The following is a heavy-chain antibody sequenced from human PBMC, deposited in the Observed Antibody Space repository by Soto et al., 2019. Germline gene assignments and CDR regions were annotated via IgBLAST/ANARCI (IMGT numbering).Heavy chain of an antibody. J-gene: IGHJ3*02. CDR2: ISGSGGST. CDR1: GFTFSSYA. V-gene: IGHV3-23*01. D-gene: IGHD3-9*01. Sequence: EVQLLESGGGLVQPGGSLRLSCAASGFTFSSYAMSWVRQAPGKGLEWVSAISGSGGSTYYADSVKGRFTISRDNSKTALYLQMNSLRAEDTAVYYCAKDLILRYFDQTSYAFDIWGQGTMVTVSS. CDR3: AKDLILRYFDQTSYAFDI.